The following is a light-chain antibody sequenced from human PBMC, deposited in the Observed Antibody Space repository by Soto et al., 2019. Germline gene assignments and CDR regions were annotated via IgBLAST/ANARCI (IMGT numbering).Light chain of an antibody. CDR3: AAWDASLNGVV. CDR2: SAD. V-gene: IGLV1-44*01. CDR1: NSNIGSNP. J-gene: IGLJ2*01. Sequence: QSVLTQPPSASGTPGQRVTISCSGSNSNIGSNPVNWYQQLPGTAPRLLIYSADQRPSGVPDRISGSKSGPSASLAIGGLQSEDEADYYCAAWDASLNGVVFGGGTKLTVL.